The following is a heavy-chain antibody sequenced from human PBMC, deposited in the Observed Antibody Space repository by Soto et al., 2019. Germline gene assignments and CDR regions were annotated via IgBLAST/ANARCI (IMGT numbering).Heavy chain of an antibody. Sequence: SVKVSCKASGGTFSDSTINWVRQAPGQRLEWMGGIIPIFDTANYAEKFQGRVTITADESTSTSFMEVSSLRSEDTAVYYCARNGTLTGYSYGMDVWGQGTMVTVSS. V-gene: IGHV1-69*13. CDR3: ARNGTLTGYSYGMDV. CDR2: IIPIFDTA. CDR1: GGTFSDST. D-gene: IGHD1-1*01. J-gene: IGHJ6*02.